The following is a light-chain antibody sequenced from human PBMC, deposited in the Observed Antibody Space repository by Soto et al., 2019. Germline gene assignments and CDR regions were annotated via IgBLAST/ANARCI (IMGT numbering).Light chain of an antibody. CDR2: DAS. CDR1: QSVSSF. J-gene: IGKJ3*01. CDR3: QQRDGFT. Sequence: EIVLTQSPATPSLSPGQRATLSCRASQSVSSFLAWYQQKPGQAPRLLIYDASNRATGIPARFSGSGSGTDFTLTISSLEPEDFAVYYCQQRDGFTFGPGTKVDIK. V-gene: IGKV3-11*01.